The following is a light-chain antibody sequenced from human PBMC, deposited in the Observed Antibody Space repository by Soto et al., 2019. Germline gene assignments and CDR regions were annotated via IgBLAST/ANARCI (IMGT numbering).Light chain of an antibody. Sequence: QSALTQPPSASGSPGQSVTISCTGTSSDVGGYNYVSWYQQYPGRAPKLMIYEVTKRPSGVPDRFSGSKSGNTASLTVSGLQAEDEADYYCQSYDSSLSVHVVFGGGTQLTVL. CDR2: EVT. CDR3: QSYDSSLSVHVV. V-gene: IGLV2-8*01. CDR1: SSDVGGYNY. J-gene: IGLJ2*01.